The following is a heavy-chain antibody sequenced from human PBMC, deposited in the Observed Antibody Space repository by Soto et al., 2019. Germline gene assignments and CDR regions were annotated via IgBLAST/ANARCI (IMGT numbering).Heavy chain of an antibody. CDR3: ARDQNRGYGSGSYYKGVAFDI. D-gene: IGHD3-10*01. J-gene: IGHJ3*02. V-gene: IGHV3-33*08. CDR1: GFSFSSYG. CDR2: IWYDGSNK. Sequence: GGSLRLSCAASGFSFSSYGMHWVRQAPGKGLEWVAVIWYDGSNKYYADSVKGRFTISRDNSKNTLYLQMNSLRAEDTAVYYCARDQNRGYGSGSYYKGVAFDIWGQGTMVTVSS.